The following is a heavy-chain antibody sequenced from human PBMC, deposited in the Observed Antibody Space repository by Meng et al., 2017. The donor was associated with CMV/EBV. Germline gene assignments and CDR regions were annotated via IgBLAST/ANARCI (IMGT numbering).Heavy chain of an antibody. D-gene: IGHD2-2*01. Sequence: KVSCKASGGTFSSYAISWVRQAPGQGLEWMGGIIPILGIANYAQKFQGRVTITADKSTSTAYMELSSLRSEDTAVYYCARLQLPGPHNWFDPWGQGTLVTVSS. V-gene: IGHV1-69*10. CDR2: IIPILGIA. J-gene: IGHJ5*02. CDR3: ARLQLPGPHNWFDP. CDR1: GGTFSSYA.